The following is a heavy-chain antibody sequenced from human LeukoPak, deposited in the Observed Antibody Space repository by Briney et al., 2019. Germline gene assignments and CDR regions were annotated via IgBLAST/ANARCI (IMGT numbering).Heavy chain of an antibody. CDR2: INPNSGGT. CDR3: ARDGSTMTIDIDY. J-gene: IGHJ4*02. CDR1: GYTFTGHY. V-gene: IGHV1-2*02. Sequence: ASVKVSCKASGYTFTGHYIHWVRQAPGQGLEWLGWINPNSGGTNYAQKSQGRVTMTRDTSISTAYMELSRLTSDDTAVYYCARDGSTMTIDIDYWGQGILVTVSS. D-gene: IGHD4/OR15-4a*01.